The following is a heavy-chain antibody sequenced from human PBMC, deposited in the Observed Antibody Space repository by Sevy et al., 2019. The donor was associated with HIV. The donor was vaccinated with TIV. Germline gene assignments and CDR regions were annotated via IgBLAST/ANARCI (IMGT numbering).Heavy chain of an antibody. V-gene: IGHV3-49*03. CDR1: GFTFGDYA. J-gene: IGHJ4*02. CDR3: TRPLATADTPEYFFDY. D-gene: IGHD5-12*01. CDR2: IRSNSHEPYGGTT. Sequence: GGSLRLSCTSSGFTFGDYAMSWFRQAPGKGLEWVAFIRSNSHEPYGGTTEYAASVKGRFTISRDDSKSIAYLQMNSLKTEDTAVYYCTRPLATADTPEYFFDYWDQGILVTVSS.